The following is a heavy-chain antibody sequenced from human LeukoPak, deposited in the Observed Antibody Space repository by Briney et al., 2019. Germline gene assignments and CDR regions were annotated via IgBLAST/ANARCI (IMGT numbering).Heavy chain of an antibody. V-gene: IGHV4-39*07. CDR1: GGSISSSSYY. D-gene: IGHD5-12*01. J-gene: IGHJ3*02. CDR3: ARRGGYSGYDPRGSDAFDI. Sequence: NPSETLSLTCTVSGGSISSSSYYWGWIRQPPGKGLEWIGSIYYSGTTYYNPSLKSRVTISVDTSKNQFSLKLSSVTAADTAVYYCARRGGYSGYDPRGSDAFDIWGQGTMVTVSS. CDR2: IYYSGTT.